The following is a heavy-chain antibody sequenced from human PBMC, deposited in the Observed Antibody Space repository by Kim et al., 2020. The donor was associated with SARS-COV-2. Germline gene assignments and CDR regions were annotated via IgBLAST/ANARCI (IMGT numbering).Heavy chain of an antibody. V-gene: IGHV3-48*01. J-gene: IGHJ4*02. CDR3: AREIFAAAGQDY. D-gene: IGHD6-13*01. Sequence: YAHSVRARYTSTRDNAKHSLYLQMNSLGGEDTAVYYCAREIFAAAGQDYWGQGTLVTVSS.